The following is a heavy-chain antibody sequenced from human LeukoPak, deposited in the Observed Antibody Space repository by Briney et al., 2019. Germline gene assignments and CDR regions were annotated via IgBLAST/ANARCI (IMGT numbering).Heavy chain of an antibody. V-gene: IGHV1-24*01. CDR3: ATKQLPHNSNEE. CDR2: FDPEDGET. CDR1: GYTLTELS. Sequence: ASVKVSCKVSGYTLTELSMHWVRQAPGKGLEWMGGFDPEDGETIYAQKFQGRVTMTEDTSTDTAYMELSSLRSEDTAVYYCATKQLPHNSNEEWGQGTLVTVSS. J-gene: IGHJ4*02. D-gene: IGHD1-1*01.